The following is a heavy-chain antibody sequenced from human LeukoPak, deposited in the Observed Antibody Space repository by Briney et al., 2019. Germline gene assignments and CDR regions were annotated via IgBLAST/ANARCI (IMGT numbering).Heavy chain of an antibody. CDR3: ATAGQLWSYYFDY. CDR1: GFTFSSSA. D-gene: IGHD5-18*01. V-gene: IGHV1-58*01. J-gene: IGHJ4*02. CDR2: IVVGSGNT. Sequence: GASVNVSCTASGFTFSSSAVQWVRQARGQRLEWLGWIVVGSGNTNYAQKFQERVTITRDMSTSTAYMELSSLRSEDTAVYYCATAGQLWSYYFDYWGQGTLVTVSS.